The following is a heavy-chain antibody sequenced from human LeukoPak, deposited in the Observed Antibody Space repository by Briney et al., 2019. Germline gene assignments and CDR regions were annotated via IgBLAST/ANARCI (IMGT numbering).Heavy chain of an antibody. CDR1: GGSLSGYY. CDR2: INHSGST. V-gene: IGHV4-34*01. D-gene: IGHD3-10*01. CDR3: ARPSRTYYYGSGSYIYAFDI. J-gene: IGHJ3*02. Sequence: SETLSLTCAVYGGSLSGYYWSWIRQPPGKGLEWIGEINHSGSTNYNPSLKSRVTISVDTSKNQFSLKLSSVTAADTAVYYCARPSRTYYYGSGSYIYAFDIWGQGTMVTVSS.